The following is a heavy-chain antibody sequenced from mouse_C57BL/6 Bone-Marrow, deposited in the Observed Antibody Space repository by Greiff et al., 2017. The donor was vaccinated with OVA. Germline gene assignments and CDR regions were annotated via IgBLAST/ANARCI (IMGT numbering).Heavy chain of an antibody. CDR3: ARKGITTVVATDWYFDV. J-gene: IGHJ1*03. D-gene: IGHD1-1*01. Sequence: QVQLQQSGAELVRPGTSVKMSCKASGYTFTNYWIGWAKQRPGHGLEWIGDIYPGGGYTNYNEKFKGKATLTADKSSSTAYMQFSSLTSEDSAIYYCARKGITTVVATDWYFDVWGTGTTVTVSS. CDR1: GYTFTNYW. V-gene: IGHV1-63*01. CDR2: IYPGGGYT.